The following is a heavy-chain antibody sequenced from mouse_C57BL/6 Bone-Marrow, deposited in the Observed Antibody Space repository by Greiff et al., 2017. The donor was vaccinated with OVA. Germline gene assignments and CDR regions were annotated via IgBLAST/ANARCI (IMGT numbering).Heavy chain of an antibody. CDR1: GFTFSDFY. D-gene: IGHD1-1*01. CDR2: SRNKANDYTT. Sequence: EVKLVESGGGLVQSWRSLRLSCATSGFTFSDFYMEWVRQAPGKGLEWIAASRNKANDYTTEYSASVKGRFIVSRDTSQSILYLQMNALRAEDTAIYYCARDGNYYGSSSYWYFDVWGTGTTVTVSS. J-gene: IGHJ1*03. CDR3: ARDGNYYGSSSYWYFDV. V-gene: IGHV7-1*01.